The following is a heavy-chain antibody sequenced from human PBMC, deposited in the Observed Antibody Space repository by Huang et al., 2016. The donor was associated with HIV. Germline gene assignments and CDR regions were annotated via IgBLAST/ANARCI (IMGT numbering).Heavy chain of an antibody. Sequence: QVQLQQWGAGLLKPSETLSLTCAVYGGSFSGYYWSWIRQSPGTGLEWIVEINHSGSTNYNPSLKSRLTISVDTSKNQFSLKLSSVTAADTAVYYCARERMMSWLDDHDAFDIWGQGTMVTVSS. V-gene: IGHV4-34*01. D-gene: IGHD1-1*01. J-gene: IGHJ3*02. CDR2: INHSGST. CDR3: ARERMMSWLDDHDAFDI. CDR1: GGSFSGYY.